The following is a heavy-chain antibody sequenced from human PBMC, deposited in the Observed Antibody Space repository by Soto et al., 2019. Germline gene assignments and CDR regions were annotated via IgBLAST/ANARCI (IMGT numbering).Heavy chain of an antibody. CDR2: LSGDGRST. CDR3: VKGNWAYSYNNWFDP. CDR1: GFTFRSYA. V-gene: IGHV3-64D*06. Sequence: GGSLRLSCSASGFTFRSYAIHWVRQAPGKGLEYVSALSGDGRSTYYADSVKGRFTVFRDNSKNTLFLQMSSLRVEDTAVYYCVKGNWAYSYNNWFDPWGQGTLVTVSS. J-gene: IGHJ5*02. D-gene: IGHD5-18*01.